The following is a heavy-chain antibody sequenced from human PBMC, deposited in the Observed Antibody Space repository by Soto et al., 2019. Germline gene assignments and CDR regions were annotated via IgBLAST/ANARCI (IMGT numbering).Heavy chain of an antibody. D-gene: IGHD3-3*01. V-gene: IGHV1-18*01. CDR3: ARVAPFFDGHCYPRPLDF. J-gene: IGHJ4*02. CDR2: IAADNGDT. CDR1: GYTFSTYP. Sequence: ASVKVSCKASGYTFSTYPISWVRQAPGQGLEWMGWIAADNGDTNYAQNFQGRVTMTTEKSTNTAYMEMRNLKFDDTAVYYCARVAPFFDGHCYPRPLDFWGPGTLVTVSS.